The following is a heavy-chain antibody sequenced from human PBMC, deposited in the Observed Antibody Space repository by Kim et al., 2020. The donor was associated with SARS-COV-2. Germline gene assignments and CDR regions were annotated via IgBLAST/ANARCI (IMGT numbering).Heavy chain of an antibody. CDR3: ARSGGRSGSYSY. D-gene: IGHD1-26*01. V-gene: IGHV3-48*04. J-gene: IGHJ4*02. Sequence: YYADSVKGRFTISRDNAKNSLYLQMNSLRAEDTAVYYCARSGGRSGSYSYWGQGTLVTVSS.